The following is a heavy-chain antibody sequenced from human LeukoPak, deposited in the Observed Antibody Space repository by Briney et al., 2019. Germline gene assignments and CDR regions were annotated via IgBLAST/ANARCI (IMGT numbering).Heavy chain of an antibody. V-gene: IGHV3-23*01. CDR1: GFTFSGYA. D-gene: IGHD2/OR15-2a*01. J-gene: IGHJ4*02. CDR3: AKEELGYIDR. Sequence: PGGSLRLPCAASGFTFSGYAMNWVRQAPGKGLEWVSVITNSGTSTNYADSVKGRFTISRDNSKSTLYLQMNNLRAEDTAIYYCAKEELGYIDRWGQGTLVTVSS. CDR2: ITNSGTST.